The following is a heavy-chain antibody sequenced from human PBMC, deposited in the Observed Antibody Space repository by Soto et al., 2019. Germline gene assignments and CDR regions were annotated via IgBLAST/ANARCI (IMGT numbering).Heavy chain of an antibody. Sequence: QVQLVESVGGVVQPGRSLRLSCAASGFTFSNNAMDWVRQASGKGLEWVAVISYDGSNKYIAESVKGRFTISRDNSKNTLFLQMNSLRAEDTAVYYCARGTTTSAFSAMDVWGQGTTVTVSS. CDR1: GFTFSNNA. V-gene: IGHV3-30-3*01. J-gene: IGHJ6*02. CDR2: ISYDGSNK. CDR3: ARGTTTSAFSAMDV. D-gene: IGHD1-1*01.